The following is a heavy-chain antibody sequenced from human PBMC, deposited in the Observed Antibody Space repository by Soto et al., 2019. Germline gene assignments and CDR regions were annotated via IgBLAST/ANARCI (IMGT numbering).Heavy chain of an antibody. CDR1: GFTFSSYA. CDR3: AKENGYSSSWFEFDY. D-gene: IGHD6-13*01. V-gene: IGHV3-23*01. Sequence: GGSLRLSCAASGFTFSSYAMSWVRQAPGKGLEWVSAISGSGGSTYYADSVKGRFTISRDNSKNTLYLQMNSLRADDTALYYCAKENGYSSSWFEFDYWGQGTLVTVSS. CDR2: ISGSGGST. J-gene: IGHJ4*02.